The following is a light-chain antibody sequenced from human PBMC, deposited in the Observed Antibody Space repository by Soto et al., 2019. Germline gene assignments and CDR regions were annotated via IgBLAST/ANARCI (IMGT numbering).Light chain of an antibody. CDR3: CSYAGSYKGDG. J-gene: IGLJ1*01. CDR2: DVS. V-gene: IGLV2-11*01. Sequence: QSALTQPRSVSGSPGQSVTIPCTGTSSDVGGYNYVSWYQQHPGKAPKLMIYDVSKRPSGVPDRFSGSKSGNTASLTISGLQAEDEADYYCCSYAGSYKGDGFGTGTKLTVL. CDR1: SSDVGGYNY.